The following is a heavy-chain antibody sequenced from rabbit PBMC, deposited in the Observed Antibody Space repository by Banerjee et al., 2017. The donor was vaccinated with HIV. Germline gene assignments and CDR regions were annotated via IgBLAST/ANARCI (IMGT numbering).Heavy chain of an antibody. CDR3: ARENYGDYGDGYFNL. CDR2: IYTGGSGYT. CDR1: GLDFSSSYW. J-gene: IGHJ4*01. D-gene: IGHD2-1*01. Sequence: QEQLVEYGGDLVQPEGSLTLTCKASGLDFSSSYWICWVRQAPGKGLEWIACIYTGGSGYTYYANWAKGRFTISKTSSTTVTLQMTSLTAADTATYFCARENYGDYGDGYFNLWGPGTLVTVS. V-gene: IGHV1S45*01.